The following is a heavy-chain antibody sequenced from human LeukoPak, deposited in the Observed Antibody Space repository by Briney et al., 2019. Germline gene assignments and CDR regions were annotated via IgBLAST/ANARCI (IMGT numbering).Heavy chain of an antibody. CDR1: GFTFSSYG. CDR3: AKDDDSWGYYPQWVDY. V-gene: IGHV3-30*02. Sequence: QPGGSLRLSCAASGFTFSSYGMHWVRQAPGKGLEWVAFIRYDGSNKYYADSVKGRFTISRDNSKNTLYLQMNSLRAEDTAVYYCAKDDDSWGYYPQWVDYWGQGTLVTVSS. D-gene: IGHD3-22*01. CDR2: IRYDGSNK. J-gene: IGHJ4*02.